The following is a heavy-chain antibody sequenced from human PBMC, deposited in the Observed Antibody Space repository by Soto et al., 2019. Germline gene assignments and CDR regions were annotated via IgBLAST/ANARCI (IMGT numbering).Heavy chain of an antibody. CDR1: GYTFTSYD. Sequence: ASVKVSCKASGYTFTSYDIYWVRQATGQGLEWMGWMNPNTGNSGYAQKFQGRVTVTSGTSINTVYMELSSLRSEDTAVYYCARRAETNGWNGFGADKYYFDFWGQGTLVTVSS. J-gene: IGHJ4*02. D-gene: IGHD1-1*01. V-gene: IGHV1-8*01. CDR3: ARRAETNGWNGFGADKYYFDF. CDR2: MNPNTGNS.